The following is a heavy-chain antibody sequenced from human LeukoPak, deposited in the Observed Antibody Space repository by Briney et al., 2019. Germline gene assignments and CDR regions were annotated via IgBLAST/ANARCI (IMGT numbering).Heavy chain of an antibody. CDR1: GFTFSGYY. V-gene: IGHV3-11*06. Sequence: GGSLRLSCAASGFTFSGYYMSWIRQAPGKGLEWVSYISSSSSYTNYADSVKGRFTISRDNAKNSLYLQMNSLRAEDTAVYYCARVGPQQLVPFYYYGMDVWGKGTTVTVSS. D-gene: IGHD6-13*01. J-gene: IGHJ6*04. CDR3: ARVGPQQLVPFYYYGMDV. CDR2: ISSSSSYT.